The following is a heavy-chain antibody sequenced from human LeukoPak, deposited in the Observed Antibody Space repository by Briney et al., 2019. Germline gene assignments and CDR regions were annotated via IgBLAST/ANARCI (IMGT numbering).Heavy chain of an antibody. V-gene: IGHV4-34*01. Sequence: PSENLSLTCAVYGGSFSGYYWSWIRQPPGKGLEWIGEINHSGSTNCNPSLKSRVTISVDTSKNQFSLKLSSVTAADTAVYYCARTYYYDSSGYPYWGQGTLVTVSS. D-gene: IGHD3-22*01. CDR2: INHSGST. CDR1: GGSFSGYY. J-gene: IGHJ4*02. CDR3: ARTYYYDSSGYPY.